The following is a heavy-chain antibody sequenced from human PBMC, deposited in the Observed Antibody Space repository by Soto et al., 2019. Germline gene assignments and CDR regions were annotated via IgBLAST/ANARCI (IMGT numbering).Heavy chain of an antibody. CDR1: GFTFSSYA. D-gene: IGHD3-10*01. J-gene: IGHJ4*02. CDR3: ATGRFRELF. V-gene: IGHV3-23*01. Sequence: EVQLLESGGGLVQPGGSLRLSCAASGFTFSSYAMSWVRQAPGTGLEWVSIIAVSGGDTYYPDSVKGRFTISRDNSRDTLKPEMNSLRDEDTAAYYCATGRFRELFWGQGTLVTVSS. CDR2: IAVSGGDT.